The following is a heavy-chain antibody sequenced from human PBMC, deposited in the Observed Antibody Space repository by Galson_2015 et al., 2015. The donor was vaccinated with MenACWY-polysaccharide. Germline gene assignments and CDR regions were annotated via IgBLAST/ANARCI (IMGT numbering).Heavy chain of an antibody. CDR1: GFTFSSYS. J-gene: IGHJ4*02. D-gene: IGHD2-8*01. V-gene: IGHV3-48*01. Sequence: SLRLSCAASGFTFSSYSMNWVRQAPGKGLEWVSYISSSSSTIYYADSVKGRFTISRDNAKNSLYLQMNSLGAEDTAVYYCASYCTNGVCYTFAIWGQGTLVTVSS. CDR2: ISSSSSTI. CDR3: ASYCTNGVCYTFAI.